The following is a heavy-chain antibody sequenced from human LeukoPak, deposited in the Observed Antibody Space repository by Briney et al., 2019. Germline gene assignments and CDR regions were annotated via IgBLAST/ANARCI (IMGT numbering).Heavy chain of an antibody. Sequence: GGSLRLSCAASGFTFSTYGMHWVRQAPGKGLEWVAVIWNDGSNKSYADSVKGRFTISRDNSKNTLYLQMNSLRAEDTAVYSCARASGPFDYWGQGTLVTVSS. CDR2: IWNDGSNK. J-gene: IGHJ4*02. CDR1: GFTFSTYG. D-gene: IGHD3-10*01. V-gene: IGHV3-33*01. CDR3: ARASGPFDY.